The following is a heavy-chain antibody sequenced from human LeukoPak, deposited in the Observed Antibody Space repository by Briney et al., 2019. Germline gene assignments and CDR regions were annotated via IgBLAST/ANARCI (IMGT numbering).Heavy chain of an antibody. V-gene: IGHV4-59*02. D-gene: IGHD3-22*01. CDR2: VYNSGST. J-gene: IGHJ4*02. Sequence: SETLSLTCNVSGDSVSSYYWNWIRQPPGKGLEWIGYVYNSGSTNYNPSLKSRVTISVDTSKNQYSLKLSSVTAADTAVYYCARDHYNNYLDYWGQGTLVTVSS. CDR1: GDSVSSYY. CDR3: ARDHYNNYLDY.